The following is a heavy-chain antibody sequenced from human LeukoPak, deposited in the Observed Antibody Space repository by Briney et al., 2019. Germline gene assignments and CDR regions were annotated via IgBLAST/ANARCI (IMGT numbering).Heavy chain of an antibody. CDR2: ISYHGGNT. CDR3: AKEGTGIHFDY. CDR1: GFTFSSNA. V-gene: IGHV3-30-3*01. J-gene: IGHJ4*02. D-gene: IGHD1-1*01. Sequence: PGRSLRLSCAASGFTFSSNAIHWVRQAPGKGLEWVAEISYHGGNTYYADSVKGRFTISRDNPKNTLYLQMNSLRAEDTAVYYCAKEGTGIHFDYWGQGTLVTVSS.